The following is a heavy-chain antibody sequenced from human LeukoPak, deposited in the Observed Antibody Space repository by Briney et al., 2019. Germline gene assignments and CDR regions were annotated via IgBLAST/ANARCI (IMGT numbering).Heavy chain of an antibody. CDR2: ISAYNGNT. Sequence: ASVKVSCKASGGTFSSYAISWVRQAPGQGLEWMGWISAYNGNTNYAQKLQGRVTMTTDTSTSTAYMELRSLRSDDTAVYYCARLHYDYVWGSYRYYFDYWGQGTLVTVSS. CDR3: ARLHYDYVWGSYRYYFDY. CDR1: GGTFSSYA. D-gene: IGHD3-16*02. V-gene: IGHV1-18*01. J-gene: IGHJ4*02.